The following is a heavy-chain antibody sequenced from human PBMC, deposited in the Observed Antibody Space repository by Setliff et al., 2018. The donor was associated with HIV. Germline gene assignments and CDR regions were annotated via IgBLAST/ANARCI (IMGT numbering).Heavy chain of an antibody. CDR3: ARTIESSGYYYYYYYMDV. J-gene: IGHJ6*03. V-gene: IGHV1-18*01. D-gene: IGHD3-22*01. Sequence: ASVKVSCKASGYTFTNYGISWVRQAPGQGLEWMGWISAYNGNTNYAQKLQGRVTMTTDTSTSTAYMELRSLRSDDTAVYYCARTIESSGYYYYYYYMDVWGKGTTVTVSS. CDR2: ISAYNGNT. CDR1: GYTFTNYG.